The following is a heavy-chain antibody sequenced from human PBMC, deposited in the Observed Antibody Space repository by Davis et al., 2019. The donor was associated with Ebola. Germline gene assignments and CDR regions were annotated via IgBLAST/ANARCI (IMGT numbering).Heavy chain of an antibody. D-gene: IGHD1-1*01. CDR3: ARAQFPTTSDH. CDR2: IIPIFGTA. V-gene: IGHV1-69*13. J-gene: IGHJ4*02. CDR1: GCTFSSYA. Sequence: AASVKVSCKASGCTFSSYAISWVRQAPGQGLEWMGGIIPIFGTANYAQKFQGRVTITADESTSTAYMELSSLRSEDTAVYYCARAQFPTTSDHWGQGTLVTASS.